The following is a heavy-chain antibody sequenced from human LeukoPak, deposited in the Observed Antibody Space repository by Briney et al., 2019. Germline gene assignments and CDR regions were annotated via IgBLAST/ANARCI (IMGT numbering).Heavy chain of an antibody. Sequence: ASVEVSCKASGYTFTSYGISWVRQAPGQGLEWMGWISAYNGNTNCAQKLQGRVTMTTDTSTSTAYMELRSLRSDDTAVYYCARAPLWFGELYAFDIWGQGTMVTVSS. D-gene: IGHD3-10*01. V-gene: IGHV1-18*04. CDR1: GYTFTSYG. CDR2: ISAYNGNT. CDR3: ARAPLWFGELYAFDI. J-gene: IGHJ3*02.